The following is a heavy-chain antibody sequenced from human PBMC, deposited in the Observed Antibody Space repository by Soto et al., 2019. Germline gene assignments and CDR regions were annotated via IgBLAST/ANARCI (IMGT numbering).Heavy chain of an antibody. CDR2: ISYDGSNK. CDR3: ARLVSSANYYYYYYMDV. Sequence: GSLRLSCAASGFTFSSYGMHWVRQAPGKGLEWVAVISYDGSNKYYADSVKGRFTISRDNSKNTLYLQMNSLRAEDTAVYYCARLVSSANYYYYYYMDVWGKGTTVTVSS. J-gene: IGHJ6*03. V-gene: IGHV3-30*03. D-gene: IGHD6-6*01. CDR1: GFTFSSYG.